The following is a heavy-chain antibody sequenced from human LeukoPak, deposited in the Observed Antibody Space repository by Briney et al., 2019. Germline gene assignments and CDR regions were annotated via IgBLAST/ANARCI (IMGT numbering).Heavy chain of an antibody. CDR3: ASPLGYSGYDYDFDH. J-gene: IGHJ4*02. V-gene: IGHV1-2*02. D-gene: IGHD5-12*01. CDR1: GYTFTGYY. Sequence: GASVKVSCKASGYTFTGYYMHWVRQAPGQGLEWMGWINPNSGGTNYAQKFQGRVTMTRDTSISTAYMELSRLRSDDTAVYYCASPLGYSGYDYDFDHWGQGTLVTVSS. CDR2: INPNSGGT.